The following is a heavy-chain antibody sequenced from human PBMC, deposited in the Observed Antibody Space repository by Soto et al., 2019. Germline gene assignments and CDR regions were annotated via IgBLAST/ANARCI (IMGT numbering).Heavy chain of an antibody. CDR1: GGTFNTYA. CDR3: AREVQVHTPAFVY. V-gene: IGHV1-69*19. CDR2: ISPMFGAA. D-gene: IGHD3-10*01. J-gene: IGHJ4*02. Sequence: QVQLVQSGAEMTKPGSSVKVSCQSSGGTFNTYAMNWVRQAPGQGPEWMGDISPMFGAANYAPKFQGRGTITADESTGTSYMQLSSLTSEDTALYFCAREVQVHTPAFVYWGQGTRVTVSS.